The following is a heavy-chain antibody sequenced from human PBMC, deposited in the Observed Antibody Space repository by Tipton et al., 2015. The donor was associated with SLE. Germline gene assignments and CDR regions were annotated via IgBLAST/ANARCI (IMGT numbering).Heavy chain of an antibody. CDR2: ISSSGSPK. V-gene: IGHV3-48*03. CDR3: ARTNPVAGPYDS. J-gene: IGHJ4*02. CDR1: GFTISSYE. Sequence: SLRLSCEASGFTISSYEMNWVRQAPGKGLEWIAFISSSGSPKYYSGSVKGRFTISRDDAKNSIYLQMCSLRDEDTALYYCARTNPVAGPYDSWGQGTLVTVSS. D-gene: IGHD6-19*01.